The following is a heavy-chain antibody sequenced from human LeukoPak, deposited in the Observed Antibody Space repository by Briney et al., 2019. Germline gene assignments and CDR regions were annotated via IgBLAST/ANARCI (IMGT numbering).Heavy chain of an antibody. CDR3: ASRSGSYSDAFDI. Sequence: KASETLSLTCTVSGGSISSSGYYWGWIRQPPGKGLEWIGSIYYSGSTYYNPSLKSRVTFSVDTSKNQFSLKLSSVTAADTAVYYCASRSGSYSDAFDIWGQGTMVTVSS. CDR2: IYYSGST. J-gene: IGHJ3*02. CDR1: GGSISSSGYY. D-gene: IGHD3-10*01. V-gene: IGHV4-39*01.